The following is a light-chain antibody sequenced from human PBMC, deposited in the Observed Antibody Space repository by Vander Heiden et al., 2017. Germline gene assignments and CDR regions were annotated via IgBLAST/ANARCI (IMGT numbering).Light chain of an antibody. CDR1: QTVATS. V-gene: IGKV1-39*01. J-gene: IGKJ2*01. CDR2: GAS. CDR3: QQSYSTLYT. Sequence: IQMTQSPSSLSASVGDRVTISCRASQTVATSLHWYQQKPGKAPKLLIYGASSLQSGVPSRFSGSGSGTGFTLTISNLQPEDFATYYCQQSYSTLYTFGQGTKLEIK.